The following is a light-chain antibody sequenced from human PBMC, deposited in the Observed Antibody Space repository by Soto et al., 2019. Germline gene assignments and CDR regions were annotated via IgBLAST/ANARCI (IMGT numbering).Light chain of an antibody. J-gene: IGLJ2*01. CDR3: TSYTTKSTVA. Sequence: QSVLTQPASVSGSPGQSIAISCTVTSSDVGAYDYVSWYQQHPGEAPKLMIFDVTRRPSGVSDRFSGSKSGTTASLTISGLQAEDEADYYCTSYTTKSTVAFGGGTKLTVL. V-gene: IGLV2-14*03. CDR1: SSDVGAYDY. CDR2: DVT.